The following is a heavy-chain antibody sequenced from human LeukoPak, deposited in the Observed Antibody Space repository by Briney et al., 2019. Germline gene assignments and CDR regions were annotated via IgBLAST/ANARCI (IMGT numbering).Heavy chain of an antibody. CDR2: ISYDGSNK. CDR1: GFTFSSYA. CDR3: ARAWEWGCSSTSCYLCDY. D-gene: IGHD2-2*01. J-gene: IGHJ4*02. Sequence: PGGSLRLSCAASGFTFSSYAMHWVRQAPGKGLEWVAVISYDGSNKYYADSVKGRFTISRDNSKNTLYLQMNSLRAEDTAVYYCARAWEWGCSSTSCYLCDYWGQGTLVTVSS. V-gene: IGHV3-30-3*01.